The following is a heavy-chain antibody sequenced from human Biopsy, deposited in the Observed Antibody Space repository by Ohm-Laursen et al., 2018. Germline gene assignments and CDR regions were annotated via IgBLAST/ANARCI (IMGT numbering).Heavy chain of an antibody. V-gene: IGHV4-39*01. Sequence: GTLSLTCSVSGGSISSRNHYWGWLRQPPGKGLEWFGHVYYSGSTFYNTSLETRFTVSVDTSKNQFHLRLTSMSASDTAVYYCARHSLDDFWSGAHYYFDYWGLGTLVTVSS. CDR3: ARHSLDDFWSGAHYYFDY. CDR1: GGSISSRNHY. CDR2: VYYSGST. J-gene: IGHJ4*02. D-gene: IGHD3-3*01.